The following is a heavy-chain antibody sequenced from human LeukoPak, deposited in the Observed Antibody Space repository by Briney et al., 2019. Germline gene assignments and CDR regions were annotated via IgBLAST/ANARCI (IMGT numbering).Heavy chain of an antibody. CDR1: GGSISSYY. J-gene: IGHJ4*02. CDR3: ASGSVGQDFDY. Sequence: PSETLSLTCTVSGGSISSYYWSWIRQPAGKDLEWIGRIYTSGSTNYNPSLKSRVTMSVDTSKNQSSLKLSSVTAADTAVYYCASGSVGQDFDYWGQGTLVTVSS. V-gene: IGHV4-4*07. CDR2: IYTSGST. D-gene: IGHD1-26*01.